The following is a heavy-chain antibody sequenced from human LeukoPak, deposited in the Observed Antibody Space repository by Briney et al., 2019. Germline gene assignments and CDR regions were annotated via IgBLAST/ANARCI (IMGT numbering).Heavy chain of an antibody. CDR2: IYYSGST. CDR1: GGSISSYY. V-gene: IGHV4-59*01. CDR3: ARVRDSSGYYPKYWYFDP. J-gene: IGHJ2*01. D-gene: IGHD3-22*01. Sequence: SETLSLTCTVSGGSISSYYWSWIRQPPGKGLEWIGYIYYSGSTNYNPSLKSRVTISVDTSKNQFSLKLSSVTAADTAVYYCARVRDSSGYYPKYWYFDPWGRGTLVTVSS.